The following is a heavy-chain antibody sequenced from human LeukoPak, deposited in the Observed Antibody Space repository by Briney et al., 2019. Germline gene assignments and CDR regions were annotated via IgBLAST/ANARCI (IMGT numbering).Heavy chain of an antibody. Sequence: ASVKVSCKASGYSFTSYGISWVRQAPEQGLEWMGWISAYNGNTNYAQKLQGRVTMTTDTSTSTAYMELRSLRSDGTAVYYCARFYYYDSSGLANWGQGTLVTVSS. J-gene: IGHJ4*02. V-gene: IGHV1-18*01. D-gene: IGHD3-22*01. CDR2: ISAYNGNT. CDR3: ARFYYYDSSGLAN. CDR1: GYSFTSYG.